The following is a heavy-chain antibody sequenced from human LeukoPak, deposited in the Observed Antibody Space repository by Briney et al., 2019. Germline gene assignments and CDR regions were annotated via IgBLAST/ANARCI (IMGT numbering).Heavy chain of an antibody. Sequence: ASVKVSCKASGYTFTGYYMHWVRQAPGQGLEWMGIINPSGGSTSYAQKFRGRVTMTRDMSTSTVYMELSSLRSEDTAVYYCARDRITIFGVVIIVPSNWFDPWGQGTLVTVSS. J-gene: IGHJ5*02. CDR1: GYTFTGYY. V-gene: IGHV1-46*01. D-gene: IGHD3-3*01. CDR3: ARDRITIFGVVIIVPSNWFDP. CDR2: INPSGGST.